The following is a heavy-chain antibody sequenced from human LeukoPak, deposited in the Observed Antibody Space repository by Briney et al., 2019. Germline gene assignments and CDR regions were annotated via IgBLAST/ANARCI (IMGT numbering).Heavy chain of an antibody. D-gene: IGHD3-10*01. CDR1: GGSIGSYY. J-gene: IGHJ5*01. V-gene: IGHV4-59*01. CDR3: ARGMGSGALDWFDC. Sequence: SETLSLTCTVSGGSIGSYYWSWIRQPPGKGLEWIGHVYYSGSTNYNPSLKSRLTLSVDTSKNQFSLKRTSVTAADTAVYYCARGMGSGALDWFDCWGQGTLVTVSS. CDR2: VYYSGST.